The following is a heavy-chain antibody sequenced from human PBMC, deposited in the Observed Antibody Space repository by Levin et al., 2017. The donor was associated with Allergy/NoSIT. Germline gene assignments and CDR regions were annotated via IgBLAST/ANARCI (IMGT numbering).Heavy chain of an antibody. Sequence: LSLTCAASGFTFNNYAMSWVRPAPGKGLEWVSSISGSGEITRHAGSVKGRFTISRDNSKNTLYLQLSSLRAEDTALYFCAKEKLELTRFYYFGMDVWGLGTTVTVS. J-gene: IGHJ6*02. CDR1: GFTFNNYA. CDR2: ISGSGEIT. V-gene: IGHV3-23*01. CDR3: AKEKLELTRFYYFGMDV. D-gene: IGHD1-7*01.